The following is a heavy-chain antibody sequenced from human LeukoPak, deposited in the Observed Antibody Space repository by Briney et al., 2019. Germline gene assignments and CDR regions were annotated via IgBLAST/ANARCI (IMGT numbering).Heavy chain of an antibody. J-gene: IGHJ4*02. CDR2: MNPNSGNT. CDR1: GYTFTSYD. D-gene: IGHD3-16*01. CDR3: ARPYVWGDYDLDY. Sequence: GASVKISCKASGYTFTSYDINWVRQATGQGLEWMGWMNPNSGNTGYAQKFQGRVTMTRNTSISTAYMELSSLRSEDTAVYYCARPYVWGDYDLDYWGQGTLVTVSS. V-gene: IGHV1-8*01.